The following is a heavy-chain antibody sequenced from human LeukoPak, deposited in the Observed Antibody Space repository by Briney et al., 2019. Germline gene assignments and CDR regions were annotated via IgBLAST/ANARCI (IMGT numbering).Heavy chain of an antibody. CDR2: ISSSSSYI. J-gene: IGHJ4*02. Sequence: RAGGPLRLSCAASGFTFSSHSMNWVRQAPGKGLEWVSSISSSSSYIYYADSVKGRFTISRDNSENTLYLQMNSLRAEDTALYYCSNGRTSSGTLQHDYWGQGTLVTVSS. CDR3: SNGRTSSGTLQHDY. D-gene: IGHD6-19*01. V-gene: IGHV3-21*04. CDR1: GFTFSSHS.